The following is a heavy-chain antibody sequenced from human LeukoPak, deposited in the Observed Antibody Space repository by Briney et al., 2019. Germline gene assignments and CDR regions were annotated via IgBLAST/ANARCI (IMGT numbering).Heavy chain of an antibody. CDR1: GYSISSGYY. Sequence: SETLSLTCTVSGYSISSGYYWGWIRQPPGKGLEWIGYIYYSGSTNYNPSLKSRVTISVDTSKNQFSLKLSSVTAADTAVYYCAKSYYFDYWGQGTLVTVSS. CDR3: AKSYYFDY. V-gene: IGHV4-61*01. CDR2: IYYSGST. J-gene: IGHJ4*02.